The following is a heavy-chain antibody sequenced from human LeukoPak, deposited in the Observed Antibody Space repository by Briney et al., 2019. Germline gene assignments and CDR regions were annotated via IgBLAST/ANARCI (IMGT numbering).Heavy chain of an antibody. CDR2: VSGYNAKT. V-gene: IGHV1-18*01. Sequence: ASVKVSCKTSGYTFTHYYITWVRQAPGQGLEWMGWVSGYNAKTSYAQKFQGRVTMTIETSTTTAYMELESLRSDDTAVYYCARESSTTWPPRYFQRWGQGTLVAVSS. CDR1: GYTFTHYY. CDR3: ARESSTTWPPRYFQR. J-gene: IGHJ1*01. D-gene: IGHD2-2*01.